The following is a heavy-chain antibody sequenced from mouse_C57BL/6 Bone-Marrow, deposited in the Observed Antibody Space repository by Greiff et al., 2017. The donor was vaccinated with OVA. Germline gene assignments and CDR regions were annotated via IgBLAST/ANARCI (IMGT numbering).Heavy chain of an antibody. J-gene: IGHJ2*01. CDR2: IDPSDSYT. Sequence: QAQLQQPGAELVKPGASVKLSCKASGYTFTRYWMQWVKQRPGKGLEWIGEIDPSDSYTNYNQKFKGKATLTVDTSSSTAYMQLSSLTSEDTAIYYCARDSSGYVDYWGQGTTLTVSS. D-gene: IGHD3-2*02. V-gene: IGHV1-50*01. CDR1: GYTFTRYW. CDR3: ARDSSGYVDY.